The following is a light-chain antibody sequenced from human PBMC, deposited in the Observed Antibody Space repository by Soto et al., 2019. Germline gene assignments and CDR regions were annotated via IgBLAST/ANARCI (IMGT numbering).Light chain of an antibody. Sequence: EIVLTQSPGTLSLSPWERAALSCRASQRVSSSYLAWYQQKPGQAPRLLIYGASSRATGIPDRFSVSGSGTDFTLTISRLEPEDFAVYYCQQYGSSPLTFGGGTKVEIK. CDR2: GAS. CDR3: QQYGSSPLT. V-gene: IGKV3-20*01. J-gene: IGKJ4*01. CDR1: QRVSSSY.